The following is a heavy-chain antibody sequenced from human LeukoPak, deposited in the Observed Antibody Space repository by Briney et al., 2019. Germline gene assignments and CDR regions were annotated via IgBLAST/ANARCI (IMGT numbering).Heavy chain of an antibody. J-gene: IGHJ6*02. Sequence: GGSLRLSCAACGFTFGDYAMHWVRRAPGKGLEWVSGISWNSGSIGYADSVKGRFTISRDNAKSSLYLQMNSLRAEDTALYYCAKDTSSYYYGMDVWGQGTTVTVSS. CDR1: GFTFGDYA. D-gene: IGHD2-2*01. V-gene: IGHV3-9*01. CDR2: ISWNSGSI. CDR3: AKDTSSYYYGMDV.